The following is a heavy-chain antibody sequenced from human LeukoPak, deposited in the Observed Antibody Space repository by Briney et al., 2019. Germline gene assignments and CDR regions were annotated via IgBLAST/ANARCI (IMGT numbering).Heavy chain of an antibody. J-gene: IGHJ4*02. CDR1: GFTFDDYT. V-gene: IGHV3-43*01. CDR2: ISWDGGST. CDR3: ARPRGDYYDSSGYFDY. Sequence: GGSLRLSCAASGFTFDDYTMHWVRQGPGKGLEWVSLISWDGGSTYYADSVKGRFTISRDNAKNSLYLQMNSLRAEDTAVYYCARPRGDYYDSSGYFDYWGQGTLVTVSS. D-gene: IGHD3-22*01.